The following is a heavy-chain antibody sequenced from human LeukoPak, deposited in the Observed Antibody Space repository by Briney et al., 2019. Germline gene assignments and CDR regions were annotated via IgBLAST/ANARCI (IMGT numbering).Heavy chain of an antibody. Sequence: GGSLRLSCAASGFTVNSNYMSWVRQAPGKGLEWVSVIYSGGTTYYADSVKGRFTISRDNSKNTLYLQMNSLRAEDTAVYYCARDRGVGNWYFGLWGRGTLVIVSS. CDR3: ARDRGVGNWYFGL. CDR2: IYSGGTT. CDR1: GFTVNSNY. D-gene: IGHD3-10*01. J-gene: IGHJ2*01. V-gene: IGHV3-53*01.